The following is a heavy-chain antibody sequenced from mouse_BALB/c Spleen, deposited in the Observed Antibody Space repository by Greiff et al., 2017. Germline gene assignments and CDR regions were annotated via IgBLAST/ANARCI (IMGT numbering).Heavy chain of an antibody. CDR2: IWSGGST. CDR1: GFSLTSYG. Sequence: QVQLKESGPGLVQPSQSLSITCTVSGFSLTSYGVHWVRQSPGKGLEWLGVIWSGGSTDYNAAFISRLSISKDNSKSQVFLKMNSLQTDDTARYYCARGGLYDVGWYFAVWGAGGTVTVSS. V-gene: IGHV2-4-1*01. CDR3: ARGGLYDVGWYFAV. D-gene: IGHD2-14*01. J-gene: IGHJ1*01.